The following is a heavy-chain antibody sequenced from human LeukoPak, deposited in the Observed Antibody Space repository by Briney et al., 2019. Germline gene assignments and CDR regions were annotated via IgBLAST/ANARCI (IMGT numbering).Heavy chain of an antibody. V-gene: IGHV1-69*13. D-gene: IGHD6-19*01. CDR3: ARAVSQWLAPTNWFDP. CDR1: GGTFSSYA. CDR2: IIPIFGTA. Sequence: SVKVSCKASGGTFSSYAISWVRQAPGQGLEWMGGIIPIFGTANYAQKFQGRVTITANESTSTAYMELSSLRSEDTAVYYCARAVSQWLAPTNWFDPWGQGTLVTVSS. J-gene: IGHJ5*02.